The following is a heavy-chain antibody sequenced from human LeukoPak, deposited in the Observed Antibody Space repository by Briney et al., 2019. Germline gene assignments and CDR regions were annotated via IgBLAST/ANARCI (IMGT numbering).Heavy chain of an antibody. V-gene: IGHV1-69*05. CDR1: GGTFSSYA. Sequence: SVKVSCKASGGTFSSYAITWVRQAPGQGLEWMGGIVPIFGTTHYAQNLQGRATITTDESTGTAYMELSGLRSEDTAVYFCARSYGSGSFLDYWGQGTLVTVSS. CDR3: ARSYGSGSFLDY. CDR2: IVPIFGTT. J-gene: IGHJ4*02. D-gene: IGHD3-10*01.